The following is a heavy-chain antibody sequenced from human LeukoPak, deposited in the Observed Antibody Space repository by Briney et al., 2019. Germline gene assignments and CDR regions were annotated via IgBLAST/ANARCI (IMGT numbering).Heavy chain of an antibody. Sequence: QPGGSLRLSCAASGFTFSSYWMHWVRQAPGKGLEWVSGISWNSGSIGYADSVKGRFTISRDNAKNSLYLQMNSLRAEDTALYYCAKALVPATALGLYYFDYWGQGTLVTVSS. CDR1: GFTFSSYW. J-gene: IGHJ4*02. CDR3: AKALVPATALGLYYFDY. CDR2: ISWNSGSI. V-gene: IGHV3-9*01. D-gene: IGHD2-2*01.